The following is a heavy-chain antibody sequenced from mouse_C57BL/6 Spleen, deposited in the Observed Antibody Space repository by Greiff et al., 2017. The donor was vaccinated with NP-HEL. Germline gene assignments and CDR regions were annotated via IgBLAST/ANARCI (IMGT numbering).Heavy chain of an antibody. CDR1: GYTFTSYG. V-gene: IGHV1-81*01. CDR3: ARNDGYYLYYNAMDY. J-gene: IGHJ4*01. CDR2: IYPRSGNT. D-gene: IGHD2-3*01. Sequence: QVQLQQSGAELARPGASVKLSCKASGYTFTSYGISWVKQRTGQGLEWIGEIYPRSGNTYYNEKFKGKATLTADKSSSTAYMELRSLTSEDSAVYFWARNDGYYLYYNAMDYGGKGTSVTVSS.